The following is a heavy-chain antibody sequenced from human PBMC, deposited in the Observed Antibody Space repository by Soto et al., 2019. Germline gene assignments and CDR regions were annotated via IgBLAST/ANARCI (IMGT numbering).Heavy chain of an antibody. V-gene: IGHV3-30*03. Sequence: QVRRVESGGDLVQPGRSLRLSCAASGFTFGSYGMHWVRQAPGKGLEWVAMISYDGRHQYYADSVKGRFTISRDNFKDTLYLQMNGLTPEDTAIYFCARELDIPPDYYFDYWGQGNLVTVSS. J-gene: IGHJ4*02. CDR2: ISYDGRHQ. D-gene: IGHD5-12*01. CDR1: GFTFGSYG. CDR3: ARELDIPPDYYFDY.